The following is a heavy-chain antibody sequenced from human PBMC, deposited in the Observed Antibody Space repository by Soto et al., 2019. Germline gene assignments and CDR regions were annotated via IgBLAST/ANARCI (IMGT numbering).Heavy chain of an antibody. J-gene: IGHJ6*02. V-gene: IGHV4-59*01. CDR2: IFYSENT. CDR1: GGSISSYF. D-gene: IGHD3-10*01. CDR3: ARVNYYGSGSYQKREYYYGMDV. Sequence: QVQLQESGPGLVKPSETLSLTCTVSGGSISSYFWSWIRQPPGKGLEWIGYIFYSENTNYSTSLKIRVTISVDTSKNQLSLKLSAVPAADTAVYYCARVNYYGSGSYQKREYYYGMDVWCQGTTVTVSS.